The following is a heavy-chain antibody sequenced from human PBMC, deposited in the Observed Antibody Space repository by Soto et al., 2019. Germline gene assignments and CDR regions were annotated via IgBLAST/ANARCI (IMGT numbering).Heavy chain of an antibody. CDR1: GGSISSYY. J-gene: IGHJ4*02. V-gene: IGHV4-59*01. CDR3: ARVGYGFGNYFDY. Sequence: LETLSLTCTVSGGSISSYYWSWIRQPPGKGLEWIGFIYYSGSTKYNPSLKSRLTISVDASKNQFSLKLNSVTAADTAVYYCARVGYGFGNYFDYWGPGILVTVSS. D-gene: IGHD3-3*01. CDR2: IYYSGST.